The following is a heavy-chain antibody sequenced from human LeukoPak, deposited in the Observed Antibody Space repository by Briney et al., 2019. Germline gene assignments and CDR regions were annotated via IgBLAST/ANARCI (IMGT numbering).Heavy chain of an antibody. D-gene: IGHD3-3*01. CDR3: AREAQLRFLEWLPIPEYFDY. Sequence: GGSLRLSCEASGFSFSSYNMDWVRQTPGKGLEWISSITTSSSYTFYADSVKGRFTISRDNARNSLYLQMNSLTAEDTAVYYCAREAQLRFLEWLPIPEYFDYWGQGTLVTVSS. CDR1: GFSFSSYN. J-gene: IGHJ4*02. V-gene: IGHV3-21*01. CDR2: ITTSSSYT.